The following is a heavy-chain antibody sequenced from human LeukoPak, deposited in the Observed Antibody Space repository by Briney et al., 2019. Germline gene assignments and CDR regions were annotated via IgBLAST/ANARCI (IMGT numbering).Heavy chain of an antibody. CDR3: ARGTVVPAAIVDY. Sequence: SETLSLTCAVYGGSFSGYYWSWIRQPPGKGLEWIGEINHSGSTNYNPSLKSRVTISVDTSENQFPLKLSSVTAADTAVYYCARGTVVPAAIVDYWGQGTLVTVSS. V-gene: IGHV4-34*01. CDR2: INHSGST. CDR1: GGSFSGYY. J-gene: IGHJ4*02. D-gene: IGHD2-2*01.